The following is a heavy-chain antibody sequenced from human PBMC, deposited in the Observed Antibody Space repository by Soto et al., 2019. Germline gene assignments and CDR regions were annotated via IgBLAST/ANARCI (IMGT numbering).Heavy chain of an antibody. CDR2: IRSKANSYAT. D-gene: IGHD3-22*01. V-gene: IGHV3-73*02. Sequence: EVQLVESGGGLVQPGGSLKLSCAASGFTFSGSAMHWVRQASGKGLEWVGRIRSKANSYATAYAASVKGRFTISRDDSKNTAYLQMSSLKTEDTAVYYCTSRDSSGHLDYWGQGTLVTVSS. CDR1: GFTFSGSA. J-gene: IGHJ4*02. CDR3: TSRDSSGHLDY.